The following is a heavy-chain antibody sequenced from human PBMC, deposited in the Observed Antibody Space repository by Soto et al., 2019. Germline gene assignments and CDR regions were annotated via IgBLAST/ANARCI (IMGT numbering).Heavy chain of an antibody. CDR2: IKSKADGGTT. J-gene: IGHJ4*02. CDR3: TTVYSNSEHFFDH. V-gene: IGHV3-15*01. Sequence: EVQLVESGGGLVKPGGSLRLSCAASGFTFSNAWMSWVRQAPGKGLEWVGRIKSKADGGTTYYAAPVKGRFTISRDDSKPPLYLQMNSLTTEDTAVYYCTTVYSNSEHFFDHWGQGTLVSVSS. CDR1: GFTFSNAW. D-gene: IGHD2-21*01.